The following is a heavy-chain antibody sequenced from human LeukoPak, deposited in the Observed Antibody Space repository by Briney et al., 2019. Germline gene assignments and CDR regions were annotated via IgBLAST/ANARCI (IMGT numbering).Heavy chain of an antibody. J-gene: IGHJ4*02. CDR3: ARDLIAVAGTGEPYYFDY. V-gene: IGHV1-2*02. D-gene: IGHD6-19*01. CDR1: GYTFTGYY. CDR2: INPNSGGT. Sequence: GASVEVSCKASGYTFTGYYMHWVRQAPGQGLEWMGWINPNSGGTNYAQKFQGRVTMTRDTSISTAYMELSRLRSDDTAVYYCARDLIAVAGTGEPYYFDYWGQGTLVTVSS.